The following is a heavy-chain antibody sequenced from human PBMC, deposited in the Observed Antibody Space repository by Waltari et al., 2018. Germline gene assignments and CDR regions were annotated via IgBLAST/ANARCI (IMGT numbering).Heavy chain of an antibody. CDR1: GFPFSPSP. CDR3: AKDEGARLAPTFGMDA. CDR2: MTASGLM. D-gene: IGHD6-6*01. V-gene: IGHV3-23*01. Sequence: EMQLLESGGALVQPGGSLRLSCAASGFPFSPSPMNWVRQAPGQGLEWVAVMTASGLMDYGDSVKGRFIISRDNSKNTLYLEMYRLRVEDTARYYCAKDEGARLAPTFGMDAWGQGTAVIVSS. J-gene: IGHJ6*02.